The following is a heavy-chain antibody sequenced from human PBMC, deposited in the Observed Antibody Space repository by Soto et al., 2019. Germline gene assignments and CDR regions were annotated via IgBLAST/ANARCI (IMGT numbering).Heavy chain of an antibody. CDR2: ISWNSGSI. V-gene: IGHV3-9*01. Sequence: QLGGSLRLSCAASGFTFDDYAMHWVRQAPGKGLEWVSGISWNSGSIGYADSVKGRFTISRDNAKNSLYLQMNSLRAEDTALYYCAKDNNQRTSHPKILTGYYYYGMDVWGQGTTVTVSS. CDR3: AKDNNQRTSHPKILTGYYYYGMDV. J-gene: IGHJ6*02. CDR1: GFTFDDYA. D-gene: IGHD3-9*01.